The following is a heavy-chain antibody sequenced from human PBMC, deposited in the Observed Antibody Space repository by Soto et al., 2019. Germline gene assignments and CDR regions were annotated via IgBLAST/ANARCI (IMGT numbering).Heavy chain of an antibody. D-gene: IGHD3-16*01. CDR2: IDPSDSYT. CDR1: GYSFTSYW. V-gene: IGHV5-10-1*01. Sequence: GESLKISCKGSGYSFTSYWISWVRQMPGKGLEWMGRIDPSDSYTNYSPSFQGHVTISADKSISTAYLQWSSLKASDTAMYYCAVMQELAYGMDVWGQGTLVTVSS. J-gene: IGHJ6*02. CDR3: AVMQELAYGMDV.